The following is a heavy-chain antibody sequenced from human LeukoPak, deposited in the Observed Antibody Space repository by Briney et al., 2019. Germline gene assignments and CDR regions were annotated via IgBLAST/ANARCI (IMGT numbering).Heavy chain of an antibody. Sequence: GGSLRLSCAASGFTFSRYAMSWVRQAPGKGLEWVSTISGSGDSTFHADSVKGRFTISRDISKNTLYLQMNSLRAEDTAVYYCAKEPTYSSTWYGIDYWGQGTLVTVSS. V-gene: IGHV3-23*01. D-gene: IGHD6-13*01. CDR3: AKEPTYSSTWYGIDY. J-gene: IGHJ4*02. CDR1: GFTFSRYA. CDR2: ISGSGDST.